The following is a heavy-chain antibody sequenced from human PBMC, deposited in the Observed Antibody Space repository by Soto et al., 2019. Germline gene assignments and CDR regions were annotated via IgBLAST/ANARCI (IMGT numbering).Heavy chain of an antibody. D-gene: IGHD3-3*01. CDR1: VFSVRTNY. CDR2: FESGGSI. J-gene: IGHJ4*02. Sequence: VGSLRLSCASSVFSVRTNYMSCVRQAPGKGLEWVSVFESGGSIYYADSVKGRFIISRDYARNTVDLQLNSLRADDTAVYYCARAGVKPDFFDYWGKGTMVTVSS. V-gene: IGHV3-53*01. CDR3: ARAGVKPDFFDY.